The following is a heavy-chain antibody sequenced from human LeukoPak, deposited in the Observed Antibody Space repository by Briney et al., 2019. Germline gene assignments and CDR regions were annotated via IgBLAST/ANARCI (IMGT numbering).Heavy chain of an antibody. CDR1: GFTFSSNY. J-gene: IGHJ6*03. CDR2: IYSGGST. Sequence: GGSLRLSCAASGFTFSSNYMSWVRQAPGKGLEWVSFIYSGGSTYYADSVKGRFTISRDNSKNTLYLQMNSLRAEDTAVYYCASGSGSYRTPYYYMDVWGTGTTVTVSS. V-gene: IGHV3-53*01. CDR3: ASGSGSYRTPYYYMDV. D-gene: IGHD3-10*01.